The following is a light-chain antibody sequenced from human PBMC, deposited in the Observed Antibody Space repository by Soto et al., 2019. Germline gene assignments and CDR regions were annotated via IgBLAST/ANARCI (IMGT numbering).Light chain of an antibody. J-gene: IGKJ1*01. CDR3: QQLSSYPPWT. CDR2: AAS. Sequence: DIQLTQSPSFLSASVGDRVTITCRASQGISSYLAWYQQKPGKAPKLLIYAASTLQSGVPSRFSVSGSGTEFTLTISSLQPEDFATYYCQQLSSYPPWTFGQGTKVEIK. CDR1: QGISSY. V-gene: IGKV1-9*01.